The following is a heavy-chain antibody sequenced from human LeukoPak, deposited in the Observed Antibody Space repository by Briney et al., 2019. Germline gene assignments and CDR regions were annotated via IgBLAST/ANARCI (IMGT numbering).Heavy chain of an antibody. J-gene: IGHJ4*02. CDR2: ISSSGSTI. CDR1: GFTFSEYY. D-gene: IGHD1-20*01. Sequence: GGSLRLSCAASGFTFSEYYMSWIRQAPGKGLEWVSYISSSGSTIYYADAVKGRFTISRDNAKNSLYLQMNSLRAEDTAVYYCARDVLMGVTGYWGQGTLVPVSS. CDR3: ARDVLMGVTGY. V-gene: IGHV3-11*04.